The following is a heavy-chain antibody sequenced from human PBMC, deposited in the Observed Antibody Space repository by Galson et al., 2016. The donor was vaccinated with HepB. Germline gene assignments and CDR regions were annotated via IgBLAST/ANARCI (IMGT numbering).Heavy chain of an antibody. J-gene: IGHJ3*02. CDR2: ISFNGGTN. Sequence: SLRLSCAASGFSFSDFGMHWVRQAPGKGLEWVAAISFNGGTNKRAESLKGRFSISRDNSKNTPYPEMSSLSADDTAVYYCAKELGVFDAFDIWGQGTTVTVSS. CDR1: GFSFSDFG. V-gene: IGHV3-30*18. CDR3: AKELGVFDAFDI. D-gene: IGHD3-3*02.